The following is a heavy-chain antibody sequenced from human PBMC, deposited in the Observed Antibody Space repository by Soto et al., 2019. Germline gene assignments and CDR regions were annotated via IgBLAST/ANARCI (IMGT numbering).Heavy chain of an antibody. CDR3: AKTDLICGVVMESRDKVDD. CDR1: GFNFSSYD. CDR2: ISGSGGST. Sequence: VQLLESGGGLVQTGGSLRLSCAASGFNFSSYDMSWVRQAPGKGLEWVSAISGSGGSTYYADSVKGRVTISRDNSKNTLYLQMNSLIAEDTAINYCAKTDLICGVVMESRDKVDDRGQETLGTVS. V-gene: IGHV3-23*01. D-gene: IGHD3-3*01. J-gene: IGHJ4*02.